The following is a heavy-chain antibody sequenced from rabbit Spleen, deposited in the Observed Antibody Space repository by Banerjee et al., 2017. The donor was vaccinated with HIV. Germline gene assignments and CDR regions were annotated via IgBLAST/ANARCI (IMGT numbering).Heavy chain of an antibody. J-gene: IGHJ4*01. V-gene: IGHV1S40*01. CDR3: ATSTNGDWYWNL. CDR2: IYTDDGAT. Sequence: QSLQESGGGLFQPGGSLALTCKASGFTLSNYVMCWVRQAPGKGLEWIACIYTDDGATYYASWAKGRFTISRTSSTTVTLQMTSLAAADTATYFCATSTNGDWYWNLWGQGTLVTVS. CDR1: GFTLSNYV. D-gene: IGHD2-1*01.